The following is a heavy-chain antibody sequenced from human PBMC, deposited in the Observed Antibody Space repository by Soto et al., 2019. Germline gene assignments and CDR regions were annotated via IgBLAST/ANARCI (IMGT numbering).Heavy chain of an antibody. V-gene: IGHV3-23*01. CDR2: ISGSGGST. J-gene: IGHJ4*02. CDR3: AKDRISGYGSGWYYFDY. CDR1: GFTFSSYA. Sequence: VGSLRLSCAASGFTFSSYAMSWVRQAPGKGLEWVSAISGSGGSTYYADSVKGRFTISRDNSKNTLYLQMNSLRAEDTAVYYCAKDRISGYGSGWYYFDYWGQGTLVTVSS. D-gene: IGHD6-19*01.